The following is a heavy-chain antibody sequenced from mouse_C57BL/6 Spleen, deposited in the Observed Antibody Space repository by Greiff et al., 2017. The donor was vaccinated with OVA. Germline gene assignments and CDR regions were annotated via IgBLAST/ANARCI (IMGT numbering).Heavy chain of an antibody. CDR1: GFTFSNYW. CDR2: IRLKSDNYAT. D-gene: IGHD1-1*01. V-gene: IGHV6-3*01. J-gene: IGHJ2*01. Sequence: EVKVEESGGGLVQPGGSMKLSCVASGFTFSNYWMNWVRQSPEKGLEWVAQIRLKSDNYATHYAESVKGRFTISRDDSKSSVYLQMNNLRAEDTGIYYCTRDYGSRNFDYWGQGTTLTVSS. CDR3: TRDYGSRNFDY.